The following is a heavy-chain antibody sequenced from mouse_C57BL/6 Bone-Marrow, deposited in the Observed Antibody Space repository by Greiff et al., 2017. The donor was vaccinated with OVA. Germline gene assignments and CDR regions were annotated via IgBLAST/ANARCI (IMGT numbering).Heavy chain of an antibody. J-gene: IGHJ1*03. CDR3: ARKGRTVGSSNWYFDV. CDR2: INPNNGGT. D-gene: IGHD1-1*01. V-gene: IGHV1-18*01. CDR1: GYTFTDYN. Sequence: DVKLQESGPELVKPGASVKIPCKASGYTFTDYNMDWVKQSHGKSLEWIGDINPNNGGTFYNQKLKGKATLTVAKSSSTAYMELRSLTSEDTAVYYCARKGRTVGSSNWYFDVWGTGTTVTVSS.